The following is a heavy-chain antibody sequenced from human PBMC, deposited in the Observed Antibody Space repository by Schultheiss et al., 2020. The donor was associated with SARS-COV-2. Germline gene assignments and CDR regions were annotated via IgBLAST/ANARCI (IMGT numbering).Heavy chain of an antibody. Sequence: LRLSCAISGDSVSSDTAAWNWIRQSPSRGLEWLGRTYYRSRWFNDYAVSVKSRITINADASKNQFSLQLNSVTPEDTAVYYCASGPSYYFDYWGQGYLVTVSS. CDR2: TYYRSRWFN. J-gene: IGHJ4*02. CDR1: GDSVSSDTAA. V-gene: IGHV6-1*01. CDR3: ASGPSYYFDY.